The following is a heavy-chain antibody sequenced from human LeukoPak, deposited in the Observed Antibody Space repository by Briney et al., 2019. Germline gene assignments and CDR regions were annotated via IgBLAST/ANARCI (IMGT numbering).Heavy chain of an antibody. CDR2: INPDGSKK. Sequence: GGSLRLSCAASGFTFSTFWMAWVRQAPGKGLEWVANINPDGSKKYYVDSMKGRFTISRDNAKKSLYLQMNSLRAEDTAVYYCAKSNSVRGSFDYWGQGTLVTVSS. CDR3: AKSNSVRGSFDY. D-gene: IGHD3-16*01. CDR1: GFTFSTFW. V-gene: IGHV3-7*01. J-gene: IGHJ4*02.